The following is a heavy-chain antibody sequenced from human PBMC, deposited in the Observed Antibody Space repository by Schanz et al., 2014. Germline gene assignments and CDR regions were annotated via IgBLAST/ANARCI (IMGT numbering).Heavy chain of an antibody. J-gene: IGHJ6*02. D-gene: IGHD2-15*01. V-gene: IGHV3-33*06. Sequence: QVQLVESGGGVVQPGRSLRLSCAASGFTFSSYGMHWVRQAPGKGLEWVAAMSYDGSIKYYGDSVKGRFTISRDNSRNTLYLQMNSLSADDTAVSYCAKGMGYCSGGTCYDCYYYGLDVWGQGTTVTVSS. CDR1: GFTFSSYG. CDR3: AKGMGYCSGGTCYDCYYYGLDV. CDR2: MSYDGSIK.